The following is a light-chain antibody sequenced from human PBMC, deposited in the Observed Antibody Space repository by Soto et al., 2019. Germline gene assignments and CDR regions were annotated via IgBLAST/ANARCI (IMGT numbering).Light chain of an antibody. V-gene: IGLV2-14*01. J-gene: IGLJ1*01. CDR2: EVS. Sequence: QSVLTQPASVSGSPGQSITISCTGTSSDVGSYNYVSWYQQHPGKAPKLMIYEVSDRPSAISSRFSGSKSGNTASLTISGLQTEDEADYYCSSYTSSSTLFGTGTKLTVL. CDR3: SSYTSSSTL. CDR1: SSDVGSYNY.